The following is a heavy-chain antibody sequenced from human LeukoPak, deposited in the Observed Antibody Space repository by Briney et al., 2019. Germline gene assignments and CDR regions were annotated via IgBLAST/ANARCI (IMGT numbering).Heavy chain of an antibody. Sequence: GGSLRLSCAASGFTFDDYAMHWVRQAPGKGLEWVSGISWNSGIIGYADSVRGRFTISRDNAKNSLYLQMNSLRAEDTALAYCPKDMQGNQGLDVWGKGTTVTVSS. CDR2: ISWNSGII. CDR3: PKDMQGNQGLDV. J-gene: IGHJ6*04. D-gene: IGHD1-14*01. V-gene: IGHV3-9*01. CDR1: GFTFDDYA.